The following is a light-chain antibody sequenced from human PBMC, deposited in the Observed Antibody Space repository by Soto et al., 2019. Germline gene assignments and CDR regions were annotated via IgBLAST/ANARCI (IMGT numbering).Light chain of an antibody. CDR2: ENN. CDR1: SSNIGNNY. V-gene: IGLV1-51*02. Sequence: QAVVTQPPSVSAAPGQKVTISCSGSSSNIGNNYVSWYQQLPGTAPKLLIYENNKRPSGIPDRFSGSKSGTSATLGITGLQTGDEADYYCGTWDSSLSAPDVFGTGTKVTVL. CDR3: GTWDSSLSAPDV. J-gene: IGLJ1*01.